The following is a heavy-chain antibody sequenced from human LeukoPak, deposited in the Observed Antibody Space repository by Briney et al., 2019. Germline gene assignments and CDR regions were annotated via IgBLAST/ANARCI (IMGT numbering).Heavy chain of an antibody. V-gene: IGHV4-4*02. D-gene: IGHD5-18*01. J-gene: IGHJ4*02. CDR2: IYHDGST. Sequence: PSETLSLTCAVSGGSISSNNWWIWVRQSPEKGLEWIGEIYHDGSTNYDPSLKSRVTISMDKSKNQLSLKLNFVTAADTAVYYCARDRGGYTYSHDYWGQGTLVTVSS. CDR3: ARDRGGYTYSHDY. CDR1: GGSISSNNW.